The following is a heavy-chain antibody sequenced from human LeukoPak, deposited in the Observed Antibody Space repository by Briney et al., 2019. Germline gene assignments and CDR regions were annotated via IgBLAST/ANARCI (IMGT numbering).Heavy chain of an antibody. V-gene: IGHV3-48*04. Sequence: QTGGSLRLSCAASGFTFSSYSMNWVRQAPGKGLEWVSYISSSSTAFYADSVKGRFTISRDNPKNSLYLQMNSLRAEDTAVYYCARDRDILTGYSLWGQGTMVTVSS. J-gene: IGHJ3*01. CDR2: ISSSSTA. CDR1: GFTFSSYS. CDR3: ARDRDILTGYSL. D-gene: IGHD3-9*01.